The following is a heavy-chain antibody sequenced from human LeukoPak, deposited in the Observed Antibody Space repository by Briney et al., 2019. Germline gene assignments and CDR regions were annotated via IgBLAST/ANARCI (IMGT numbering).Heavy chain of an antibody. CDR3: AKDGDSGSGIFHRHYMDV. J-gene: IGHJ6*03. CDR2: ISGSGGST. Sequence: GGSLRLSCAASGFTFDDYGMSWVRQAPGKGLEWVSAISGSGGSTYYADSVKGRFTISRDNSKNTLYLQMNSLRAEDTAVYYCAKDGDSGSGIFHRHYMDVWGKGTTVTVSS. D-gene: IGHD3-10*01. V-gene: IGHV3-23*01. CDR1: GFTFDDYG.